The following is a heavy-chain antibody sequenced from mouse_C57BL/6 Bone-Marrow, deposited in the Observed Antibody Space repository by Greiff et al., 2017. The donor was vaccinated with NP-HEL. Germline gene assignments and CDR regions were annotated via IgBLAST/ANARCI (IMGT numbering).Heavy chain of an antibody. CDR2: ISSGGDYS. V-gene: IGHV5-9-1*02. CDR1: GFTFSSYA. Sequence: EVKLVESGEGLVKPGGSLKLSCAASGFTFSSYAMPWVRQTPEKRLEWVAYISSGGDYSYYADTVKGRFTITIDNARNTLYLQMSSLKSEDTAMYYCTRDGVVGGYFDYWGRGTAITVSA. D-gene: IGHD1-1*01. J-gene: IGHJ2*01. CDR3: TRDGVVGGYFDY.